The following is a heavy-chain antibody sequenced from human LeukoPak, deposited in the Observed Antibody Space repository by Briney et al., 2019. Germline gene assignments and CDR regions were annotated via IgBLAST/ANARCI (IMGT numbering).Heavy chain of an antibody. V-gene: IGHV3-30-3*01. CDR1: GFTFSSYA. Sequence: GGSLRLSCAASGFTFSSYAMHWVRQAPGKGLEWVAVISYDGSNKYYADSVKGRFTISRDNSKNTLYLQMNSLRAEDTAAYYCARDIEVAEVGATGYWGQGTLVTVSS. D-gene: IGHD1-26*01. CDR2: ISYDGSNK. CDR3: ARDIEVAEVGATGY. J-gene: IGHJ4*02.